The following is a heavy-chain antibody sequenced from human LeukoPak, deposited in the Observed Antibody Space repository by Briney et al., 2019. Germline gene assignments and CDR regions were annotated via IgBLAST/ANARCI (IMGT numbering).Heavy chain of an antibody. D-gene: IGHD3-22*01. Sequence: PGGSLRLSCATSGFTFSSYALTWVRQAPGKGLEWVSSISSSSSYIYYADSVKGRFTISRDNAKNSLYLQMNSLRAEDTAVYYCARDYDSSGYYSYGGDWGQGTLVTVSS. CDR2: ISSSSSYI. J-gene: IGHJ4*02. V-gene: IGHV3-21*01. CDR1: GFTFSSYA. CDR3: ARDYDSSGYYSYGGD.